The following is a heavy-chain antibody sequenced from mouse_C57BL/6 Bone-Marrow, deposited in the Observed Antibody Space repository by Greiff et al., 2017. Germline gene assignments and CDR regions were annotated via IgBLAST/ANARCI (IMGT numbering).Heavy chain of an antibody. Sequence: GGGLVQPKGSLKLSCAASGFSFNTYAMNWVRQAPGKGLEWVARIRSTSNNYATYYADSVKDRFTISRDDSESMLYLQMNNLKTEDTAMYYCVRHSYYFDVGGTGTTVTVSS. CDR3: VRHSYYFDV. CDR1: GFSFNTYA. CDR2: IRSTSNNYAT. V-gene: IGHV10-1*01. J-gene: IGHJ1*03.